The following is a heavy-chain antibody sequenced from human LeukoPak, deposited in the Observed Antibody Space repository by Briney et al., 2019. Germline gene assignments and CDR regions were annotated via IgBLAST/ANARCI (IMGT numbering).Heavy chain of an antibody. J-gene: IGHJ5*02. CDR3: ARGGYYDFWSGYSSNWFDP. Sequence: GASVKVSCKASGYTFTSYDINWVRQATGQGLEWMGWMNPNSGNTGYAQKFQGRVTITRNTSISTAYMELSSLRSEDTVVYYCARGGYYDFWSGYSSNWFDPWGQGTLVTVSS. V-gene: IGHV1-8*03. CDR2: MNPNSGNT. CDR1: GYTFTSYD. D-gene: IGHD3-3*01.